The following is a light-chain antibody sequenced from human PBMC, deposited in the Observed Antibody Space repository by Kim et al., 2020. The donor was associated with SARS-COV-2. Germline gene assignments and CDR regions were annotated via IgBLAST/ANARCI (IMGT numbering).Light chain of an antibody. V-gene: IGLV3-21*04. Sequence: SYELTQPPSVSVAPGKTARITCGGNNIGIKSVHWYQQKPGQAPVLVIYYDSDRPSGIPERFSGSNSGNTATLTISRVEAGDEADYYCQVWDSSSDRVFGGGTQLTVL. CDR3: QVWDSSSDRV. J-gene: IGLJ3*02. CDR1: NIGIKS. CDR2: YDS.